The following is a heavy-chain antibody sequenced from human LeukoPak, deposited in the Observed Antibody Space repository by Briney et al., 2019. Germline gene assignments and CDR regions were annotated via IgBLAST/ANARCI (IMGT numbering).Heavy chain of an antibody. CDR1: GFSFSRYL. Sequence: GGSLRLSCAASGFSFSRYLMHRVRQAPGEGLMGVSRINSDGSSTWYADSVKGRFTISRDNARNTLSLPMSSPGVEDTALYYCARDQDGMGTTMDLWGQGTQVIVSS. D-gene: IGHD1-1*01. V-gene: IGHV3-74*01. CDR3: ARDQDGMGTTMDL. J-gene: IGHJ4*02. CDR2: INSDGSST.